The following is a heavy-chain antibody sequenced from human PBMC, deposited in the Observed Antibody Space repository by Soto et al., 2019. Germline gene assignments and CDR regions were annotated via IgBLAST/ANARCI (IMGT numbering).Heavy chain of an antibody. D-gene: IGHD5-18*01. CDR1: GYTLTELS. V-gene: IGHV1-24*01. CDR3: ATAPVTAMADDAFDI. Sequence: ASVKVSCKVSGYTLTELSMHWVRQAPGKGLEWMGGFDPEDGETIYAQKFQGRVTMTEDTSTDTAYMELSSLRSEDTAVYYFATAPVTAMADDAFDIWGQGTMVTVSS. CDR2: FDPEDGET. J-gene: IGHJ3*02.